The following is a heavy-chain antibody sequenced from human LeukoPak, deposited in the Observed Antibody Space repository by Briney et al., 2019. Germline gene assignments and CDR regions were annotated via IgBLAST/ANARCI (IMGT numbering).Heavy chain of an antibody. CDR3: ARVLGYGDYSAYNWFDP. D-gene: IGHD4-17*01. CDR2: IYTSGST. J-gene: IGHJ5*02. Sequence: SQTLSLTCTVSGGSISSGSYYWSWIRQPAGKGLEWIGRIYTSGSTNYNPSLKSRVTISVDTSKNQFSLKLSSVTAADTAVYYCARVLGYGDYSAYNWFDPWGQGTLVTVSS. V-gene: IGHV4-61*02. CDR1: GGSISSGSYY.